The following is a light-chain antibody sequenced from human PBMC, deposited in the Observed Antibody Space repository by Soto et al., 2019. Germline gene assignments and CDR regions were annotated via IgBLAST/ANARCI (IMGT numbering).Light chain of an antibody. Sequence: EIVMTQSPATLSVSPGETATLSCRASQSVTYNLAWYQQKPGQGPRLLIYVAFTRATGIPARFSGSGSGTEFTLTISSLQSEDFAVYYCQQYKNWPPLTFGGGTQVEIK. CDR2: VAF. CDR1: QSVTYN. J-gene: IGKJ4*01. CDR3: QQYKNWPPLT. V-gene: IGKV3-15*01.